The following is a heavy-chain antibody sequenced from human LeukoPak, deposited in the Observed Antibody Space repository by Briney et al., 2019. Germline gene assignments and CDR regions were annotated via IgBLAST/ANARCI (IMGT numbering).Heavy chain of an antibody. CDR2: ISGSGGST. CDR1: GFTFSSYT. J-gene: IGHJ3*02. Sequence: GGSLRLSCAASGFTFSSYTMSWVRQAPGKGLEWVSAISGSGGSTYYADSVKGRFTISRDNSKNTLYLQMNSLRAEDTAVYYCAKSSRLQARDSRYERVDAFDIWGQGTMVTVSS. V-gene: IGHV3-23*01. D-gene: IGHD5-12*01. CDR3: AKSSRLQARDSRYERVDAFDI.